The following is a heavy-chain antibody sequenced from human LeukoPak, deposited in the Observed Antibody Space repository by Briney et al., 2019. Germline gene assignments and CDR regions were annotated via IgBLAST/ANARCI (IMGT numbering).Heavy chain of an antibody. CDR3: ASLVHRSGSI. Sequence: GGSLRLSCAASGFTFSSYAMHWVRQAPGKGLEWVAVISYDGSNKYYADSVKGRFTISRDNSKNTLYLQMNSLRAEDTAVYYCASLVHRSGSIWGQGTMVTVSS. J-gene: IGHJ3*02. CDR1: GFTFSSYA. CDR2: ISYDGSNK. V-gene: IGHV3-30-3*01. D-gene: IGHD3-3*01.